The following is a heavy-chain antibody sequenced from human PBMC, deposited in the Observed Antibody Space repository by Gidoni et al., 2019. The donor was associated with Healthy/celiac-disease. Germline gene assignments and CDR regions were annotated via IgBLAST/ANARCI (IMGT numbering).Heavy chain of an antibody. J-gene: IGHJ4*02. CDR1: GFTISSHA. V-gene: IGHV3-30-3*01. CDR3: AREVRPFLGDYRSQGY. D-gene: IGHD4-17*01. Sequence: QVQLVESGGGVVQPGRSLRLSCAASGFTISSHAMHWVRQAPGKGLEWVAVISYDGSNKYYADSVKGRFTISRDNSKNTLYLQMNSLRAEDTAVYYCAREVRPFLGDYRSQGYWGQGTLVTVSS. CDR2: ISYDGSNK.